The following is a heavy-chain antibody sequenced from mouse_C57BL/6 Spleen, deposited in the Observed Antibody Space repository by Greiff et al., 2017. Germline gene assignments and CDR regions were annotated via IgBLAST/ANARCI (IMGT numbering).Heavy chain of an antibody. CDR2: IDPNSGGT. V-gene: IGHV1-72*01. CDR1: GYTFTSYW. D-gene: IGHD1-1*01. CDR3: ARPLRGSSGGDYFDY. Sequence: VQLQQPGAELVKPGASVKLSCKASGYTFTSYWMHWVKQRPGRGLEWIGRIDPNSGGTKDNEKFKSKATLTVDKPSSTAYMQLSSLTSEDSAVYDVARPLRGSSGGDYFDYWGQGTTLTVSS. J-gene: IGHJ2*01.